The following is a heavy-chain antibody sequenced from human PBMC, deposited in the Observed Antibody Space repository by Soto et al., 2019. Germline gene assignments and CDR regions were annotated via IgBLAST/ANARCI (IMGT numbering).Heavy chain of an antibody. CDR1: GFTFTSSA. CDR2: IVVGSGNT. CDR3: AADKTYYNILTGYPEPNWFDP. Sequence: GPPVKVSCKASGFTFTSSAVQWGRQARGKRLEGIGWIVVGSGNTNYAQKFQERVTITRDMSTSTAYMELSSLRSEDTAVYYCAADKTYYNILTGYPEPNWFDPWGQGTLVTVSS. D-gene: IGHD3-9*01. J-gene: IGHJ5*02. V-gene: IGHV1-58*01.